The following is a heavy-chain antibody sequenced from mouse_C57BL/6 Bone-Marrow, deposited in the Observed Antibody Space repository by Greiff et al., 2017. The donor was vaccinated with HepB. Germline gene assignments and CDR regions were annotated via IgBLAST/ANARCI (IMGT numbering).Heavy chain of an antibody. CDR2: IYPRDGST. V-gene: IGHV1-78*01. CDR3: ARRGDDGYYAYYIDY. CDR1: GYTFTDHT. Sequence: QVQLQQSDAELVKPGASVKISCKVSGYTFTDHTIHWMKQRPEQGLEWIGYIYPRDGSTKYNEKFKGKATLTADKSSSTAYMQLNSLTSEDSAVYVGARRGDDGYYAYYIDYWGQGTTLTVSS. J-gene: IGHJ2*01. D-gene: IGHD2-3*01.